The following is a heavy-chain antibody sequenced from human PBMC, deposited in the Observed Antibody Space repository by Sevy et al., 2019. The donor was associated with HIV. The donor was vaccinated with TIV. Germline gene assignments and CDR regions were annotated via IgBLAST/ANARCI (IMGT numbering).Heavy chain of an antibody. D-gene: IGHD3-3*01. CDR3: ARGLILEGSWYGMDV. CDR2: IYSDGNT. V-gene: IGHV3-53*01. J-gene: IGHJ6*02. Sequence: GGSLRLSCAASGFTVSSNYMSWVRQAPGKGLEWMSVIYSDGNTYYAYSVKGRFTISRDNSKNTLYLEMNSLRAEDTAVYYCARGLILEGSWYGMDVWGQGTTVTVSS. CDR1: GFTVSSNY.